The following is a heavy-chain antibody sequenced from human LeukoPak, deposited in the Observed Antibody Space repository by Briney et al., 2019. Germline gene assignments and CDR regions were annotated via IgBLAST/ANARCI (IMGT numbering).Heavy chain of an antibody. J-gene: IGHJ4*02. CDR1: GFTFSNAW. Sequence: GGSLRLSCAASGFTFSNAWMNWVRQAPGKGLEWVGRIKSKTDGGTTDYAAPVKGRFTISRDDSENTLYLQMNSLKTEDTAVYYCTTRSMVRVLADYWGQGTLVTVSS. V-gene: IGHV3-15*07. CDR3: TTRSMVRVLADY. D-gene: IGHD3-10*01. CDR2: IKSKTDGGTT.